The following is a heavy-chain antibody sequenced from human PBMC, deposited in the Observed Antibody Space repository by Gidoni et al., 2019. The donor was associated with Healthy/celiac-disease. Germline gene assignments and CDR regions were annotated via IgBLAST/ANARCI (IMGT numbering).Heavy chain of an antibody. J-gene: IGHJ4*02. CDR1: GFTFSGYA. CDR2: IRGSGGST. V-gene: IGHV3-23*01. D-gene: IGHD4-17*01. CDR3: AKGVTRGVFVY. Sequence: EVQLLGSGGGLVQPGGSLRRSCAASGFTFSGYAMSWVRQAPGKGLEWVSSIRGSGGSTYYEDSVKGRFTVSRDNSKNTLYLQMNSLRAEDTAVYYCAKGVTRGVFVYWGQGTLVTVSA.